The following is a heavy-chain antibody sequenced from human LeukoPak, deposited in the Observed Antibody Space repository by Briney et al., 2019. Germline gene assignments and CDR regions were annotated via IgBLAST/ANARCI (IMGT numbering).Heavy chain of an antibody. V-gene: IGHV3-9*01. J-gene: IGHJ3*02. CDR2: ISWNSGSI. D-gene: IGHD3-22*01. CDR3: AKDTRRSTMIVVEGAFDI. CDR1: GFTFDDYA. Sequence: GGSLRLSCAASGFTFDDYAMHWVRHAPGKGLEWVSGISWNSGSIGYADSVKGRFTISRDNAKNSLYLQMNSLRAEDTALYYCAKDTRRSTMIVVEGAFDIWGQGTMVTVSS.